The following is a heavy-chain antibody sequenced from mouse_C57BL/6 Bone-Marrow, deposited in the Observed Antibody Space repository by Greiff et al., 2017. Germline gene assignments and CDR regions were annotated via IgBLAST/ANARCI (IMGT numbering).Heavy chain of an antibody. CDR1: GYTFTSYW. D-gene: IGHD1-1*01. J-gene: IGHJ2*01. CDR2: INPSSGST. Sequence: VQLQQSGAELAKPGASVKLSCKASGYTFTSYWMHWVKQRPGQGLEWIGYINPSSGSTTYNQKFKDKATLTADKSSSTAYMHLSSLTYEDSAVYYCARNYECFDYWGQGTTLTVSS. V-gene: IGHV1-7*01. CDR3: ARNYECFDY.